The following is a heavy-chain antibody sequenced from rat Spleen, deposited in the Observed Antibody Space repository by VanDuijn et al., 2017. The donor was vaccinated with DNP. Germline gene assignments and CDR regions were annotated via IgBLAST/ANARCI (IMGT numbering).Heavy chain of an antibody. CDR3: AKDRQGGYAMDA. J-gene: IGHJ4*01. CDR2: INPSGGST. V-gene: IGHV5S23*01. CDR1: GFTFSNYD. Sequence: EVQLVESGGGLVQPGRSLKLSCAASGFTFSNYDMAWVRQAPTKGLEWVASINPSGGSTDCPDSVKGRFTISRDNAGNTIYLQMNSLRSEDTATYYCAKDRQGGYAMDAWGQGTSVTVSS.